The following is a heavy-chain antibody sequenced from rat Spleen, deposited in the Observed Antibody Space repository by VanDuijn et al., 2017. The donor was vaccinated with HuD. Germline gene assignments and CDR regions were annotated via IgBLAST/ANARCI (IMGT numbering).Heavy chain of an antibody. Sequence: QVQLRESGPGLVQSSQTLSLTCIVSGFPLISNSVHWVRQPPGKGLEWVGGIWGDGSPNYNSALKSRLSISRDTSKSQIYLKMNGLQTEDTATYFCARADVAAISTDGIWGQGIMVTVSS. V-gene: IGHV2-1*01. D-gene: IGHD1-2*01. CDR2: IWGDGSP. CDR1: GFPLISNS. CDR3: ARADVAAISTDGI. J-gene: IGHJ2*01.